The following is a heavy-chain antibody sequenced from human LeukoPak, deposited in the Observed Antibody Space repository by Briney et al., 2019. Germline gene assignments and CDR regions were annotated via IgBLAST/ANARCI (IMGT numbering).Heavy chain of an antibody. Sequence: PSETLSLTCAVYGGSFSGYYWSWIRQTPGKGLEWIGEINHSGSTNYNPSLKSRVTISVDTSKNQFSLKLSSVTAADTAVYYCARRWELLRPFDYWGQGTLVTVSS. CDR2: INHSGST. J-gene: IGHJ4*02. CDR3: ARRWELLRPFDY. CDR1: GGSFSGYY. D-gene: IGHD1-26*01. V-gene: IGHV4-34*01.